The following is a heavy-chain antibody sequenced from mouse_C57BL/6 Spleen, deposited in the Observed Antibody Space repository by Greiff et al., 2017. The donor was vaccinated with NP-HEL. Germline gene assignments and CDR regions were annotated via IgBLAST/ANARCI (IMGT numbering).Heavy chain of an antibody. CDR2: IYPGNSDT. D-gene: IGHD1-1*01. J-gene: IGHJ2*01. Sequence: VQLQQSGTVLARPGASVKMSCKTSGYTFTSYWMHWVKQRPGQGLEWIGAIYPGNSDTSYNQKFKGKAKLTAVTSASTAYMELSSLTNEDSAVYYCTRDYYGSSYGFDYWGQGTTLTVSS. V-gene: IGHV1-5*01. CDR1: GYTFTSYW. CDR3: TRDYYGSSYGFDY.